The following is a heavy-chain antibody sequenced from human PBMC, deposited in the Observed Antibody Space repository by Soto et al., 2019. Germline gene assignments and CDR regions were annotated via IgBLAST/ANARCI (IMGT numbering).Heavy chain of an antibody. Sequence: QVQLVESGGGVVQPGRSLRLSCAASGFTFSTYAIHWVRQAPGKGLEWVAGISFDGSNKYYADSVKGRFTISRDNSKNTLYLEMKRPRDEDTAVYYCARVRSSGQYYNYGMDVWGQGTSVTVSS. CDR2: ISFDGSNK. D-gene: IGHD2-2*01. J-gene: IGHJ6*02. V-gene: IGHV3-30-3*01. CDR3: ARVRSSGQYYNYGMDV. CDR1: GFTFSTYA.